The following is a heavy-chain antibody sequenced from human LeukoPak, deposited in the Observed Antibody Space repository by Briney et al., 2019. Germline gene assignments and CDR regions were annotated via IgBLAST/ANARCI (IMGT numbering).Heavy chain of an antibody. CDR1: GYTFTSYD. CDR2: IIPIFGTA. D-gene: IGHD2-2*01. V-gene: IGHV1-69*06. J-gene: IGHJ4*02. CDR3: ARDSRSPGQLDY. Sequence: SVKVSCKASGYTFTSYDISWVRQAPGQGLEWMGGIIPIFGTANYAQKFQGRVTITADKSTSTAYMELSSLRSEDTAVYYCARDSRSPGQLDYWGQGTLVTISS.